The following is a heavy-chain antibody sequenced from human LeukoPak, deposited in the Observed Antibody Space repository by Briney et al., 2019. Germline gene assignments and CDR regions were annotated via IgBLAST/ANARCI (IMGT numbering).Heavy chain of an antibody. Sequence: GGSLRLSCAASGFIFSSYGMHSVRQAPGKGPERVAFIRYDGGNKYYADSVKGRFTISRDNSKNTLYLQMNSLRAEDTAVYYCAKDRNGPTVGTGYFDYWGQGTLVTVSS. D-gene: IGHD4-23*01. CDR3: AKDRNGPTVGTGYFDY. V-gene: IGHV3-30*02. CDR2: IRYDGGNK. J-gene: IGHJ4*02. CDR1: GFIFSSYG.